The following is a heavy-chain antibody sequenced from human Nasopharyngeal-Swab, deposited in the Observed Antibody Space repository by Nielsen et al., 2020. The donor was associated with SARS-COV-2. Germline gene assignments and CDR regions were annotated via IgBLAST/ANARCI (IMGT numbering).Heavy chain of an antibody. J-gene: IGHJ3*02. D-gene: IGHD1-26*01. V-gene: IGHV3-30*18. CDR3: AKEGRVGATDLGAFDI. CDR1: GFTFISYG. Sequence: GESLKISCAASGFTFISYGMHWVRQAPGKGPEWVAVISYDGSNKYYADSVKGRFTISRDNSKNTLYLQMNSLRAEDTAVYYCAKEGRVGATDLGAFDIWGQGTMVTVSS. CDR2: ISYDGSNK.